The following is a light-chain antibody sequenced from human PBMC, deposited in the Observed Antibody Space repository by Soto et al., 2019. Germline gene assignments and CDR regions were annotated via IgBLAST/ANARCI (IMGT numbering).Light chain of an antibody. CDR2: VAS. CDR1: QGIRND. CDR3: QQYNSYSRT. Sequence: TQSPATLSASVGARVTITCRASQGIRNDLSWYQQKPGEAPKLLIYVASSLQSGVPSRFSGSGSGTEFTLTISSLQPDDFATYYCQQYNSYSRTFGQGTKVDIK. V-gene: IGKV1-17*01. J-gene: IGKJ1*01.